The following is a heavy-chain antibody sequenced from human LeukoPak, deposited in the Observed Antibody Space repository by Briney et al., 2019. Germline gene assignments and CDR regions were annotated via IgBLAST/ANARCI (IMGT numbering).Heavy chain of an antibody. V-gene: IGHV5-51*01. Sequence: GESLKISCKGSGYSFTSYWIGWVRQMPGKGLEWMGVIYPGDSDTRYSPSFQGQVTISADKSTTTAYLQWSSLKASDTAMYYCARLESNNHVVYWGQGTLVTVSS. J-gene: IGHJ4*02. D-gene: IGHD1-14*01. CDR3: ARLESNNHVVY. CDR1: GYSFTSYW. CDR2: IYPGDSDT.